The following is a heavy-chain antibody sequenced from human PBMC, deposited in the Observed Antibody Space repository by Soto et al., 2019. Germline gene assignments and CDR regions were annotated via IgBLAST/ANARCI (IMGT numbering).Heavy chain of an antibody. V-gene: IGHV3-30*18. CDR1: GFTFSSYG. CDR2: ISYDGSNK. D-gene: IGHD6-13*01. Sequence: GGSLRLSCAASGFTFSSYGMHWVRQAPGKGLEWVAVISYDGSNKYYADSVEGRFTISRDNSKNTLYLQMNSLRAEDTAVYYCAKNGGSSCPDYWGQGTLVTVSS. CDR3: AKNGGSSCPDY. J-gene: IGHJ4*02.